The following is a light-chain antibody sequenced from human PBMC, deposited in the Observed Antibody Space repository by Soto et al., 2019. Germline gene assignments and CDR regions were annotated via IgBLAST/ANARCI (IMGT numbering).Light chain of an antibody. Sequence: TLSVSPGERATLSCRASQSVSSNLAWYQKKPGQAPRLLIYGASTRATGIPARFSGSGSGTEFTLTISSLQSEDFAVYYCQQYDNWWTFGQGTRVEIK. CDR2: GAS. J-gene: IGKJ1*01. V-gene: IGKV3-15*01. CDR3: QQYDNWWT. CDR1: QSVSSN.